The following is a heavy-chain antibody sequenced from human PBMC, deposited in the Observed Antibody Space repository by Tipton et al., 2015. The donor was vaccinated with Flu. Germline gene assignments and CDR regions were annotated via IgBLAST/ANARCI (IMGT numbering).Heavy chain of an antibody. Sequence: LRLSCTVSGGSISSSSYYWGWIRQPPGKGLEWIGSIYYSGSTYYNLSLKSRVTISVDTSKNQFSLKLSSVTAADTAVYYCARGYPYGDYDWFDPWGQGTLVTVSS. D-gene: IGHD4-17*01. V-gene: IGHV4-39*07. CDR2: IYYSGST. CDR1: GGSISSSSYY. J-gene: IGHJ5*02. CDR3: ARGYPYGDYDWFDP.